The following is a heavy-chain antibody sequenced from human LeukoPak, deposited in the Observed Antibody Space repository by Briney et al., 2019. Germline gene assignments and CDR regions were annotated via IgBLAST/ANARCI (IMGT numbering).Heavy chain of an antibody. Sequence: GGSLRLSCAASGFTFSSYGMHWVRQAPGKGLEWVAVIWYDGSNKYYADSVKGRFTISRDNSKNTLYLQMNSLRAEDTAVYYCARAPSIAARRGSDYWSQGTLVTVSS. CDR1: GFTFSSYG. D-gene: IGHD6-6*01. CDR3: ARAPSIAARRGSDY. V-gene: IGHV3-33*01. J-gene: IGHJ4*02. CDR2: IWYDGSNK.